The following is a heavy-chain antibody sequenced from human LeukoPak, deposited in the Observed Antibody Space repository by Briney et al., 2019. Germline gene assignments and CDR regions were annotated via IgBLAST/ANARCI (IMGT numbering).Heavy chain of an antibody. Sequence: SETLSLTCTVSGGSIGSTNYYWGWIRQPPGKGLEWIGEINHSGSTNYNPSLKSRVTISVDTSKNQFSLKLSSVTAADTAVYYCARQTGSGLFILPGGQGTLVTVSS. D-gene: IGHD3/OR15-3a*01. CDR1: GGSIGSTNYY. CDR3: ARQTGSGLFILP. J-gene: IGHJ4*02. CDR2: INHSGST. V-gene: IGHV4-39*01.